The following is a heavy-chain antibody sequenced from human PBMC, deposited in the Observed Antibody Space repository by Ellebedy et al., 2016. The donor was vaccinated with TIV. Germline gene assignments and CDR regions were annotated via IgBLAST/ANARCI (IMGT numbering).Heavy chain of an antibody. Sequence: PGGSLRLSCAASGFIFSDFSMNWVRQTPGKGLEWASSISGHLQYKNYTASVKGRFTISRDNAKNSLFLQMDSLRAEDTAVYYCARDRGEGGLLSLFDLWGQGTLVTVST. V-gene: IGHV3-21*01. CDR3: ARDRGEGGLLSLFDL. CDR1: GFIFSDFS. D-gene: IGHD3-10*01. CDR2: ISGHLQYK. J-gene: IGHJ4*02.